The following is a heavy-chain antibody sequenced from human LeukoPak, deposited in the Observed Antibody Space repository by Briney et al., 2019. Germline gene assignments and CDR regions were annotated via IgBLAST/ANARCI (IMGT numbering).Heavy chain of an antibody. CDR1: GGSISSSSYY. Sequence: SETLSLTCTVSGGSISSSSYYWGWIRQPPGKGLEWIGSIYYSGSTNYNPSLKSRVTISVDTSKNQFSLKLGSVTAADTAVYYCARVTDYYDSSGPPDYYYYYMDVWGKGTTVTISS. V-gene: IGHV4-39*07. D-gene: IGHD3-22*01. CDR3: ARVTDYYDSSGPPDYYYYYMDV. J-gene: IGHJ6*03. CDR2: IYYSGST.